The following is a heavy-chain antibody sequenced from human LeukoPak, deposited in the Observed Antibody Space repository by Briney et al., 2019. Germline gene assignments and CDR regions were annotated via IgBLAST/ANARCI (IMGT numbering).Heavy chain of an antibody. J-gene: IGHJ4*02. V-gene: IGHV3-30*18. CDR1: GFTFSSYG. D-gene: IGHD5-18*01. CDR2: ISYDGSKK. Sequence: GRSLRLSCAASGFTFSSYGMHWFRQAPGKGLEWVAVISYDGSKKYYADSVKGRFTISRDNSKNTLYLQMNSLRAEDTAVYYCAKGVELWFNIDYWGQGTLVTVSS. CDR3: AKGVELWFNIDY.